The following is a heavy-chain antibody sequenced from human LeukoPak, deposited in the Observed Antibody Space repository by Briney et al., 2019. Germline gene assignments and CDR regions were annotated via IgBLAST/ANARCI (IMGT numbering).Heavy chain of an antibody. CDR3: ARESGYSFDF. CDR2: ISYDGSNK. V-gene: IGHV3-30-3*01. CDR1: GFTFSSYA. Sequence: GGSLRLSCAASGFTFSSYAMSWVRQAPGKGLEWVAVISYDGSNKYYADSVKGRFTISRDNSKNTLYLQMNSLRAEDTAVYYCARESGYSFDFWGQGTLVTVSS. J-gene: IGHJ4*02. D-gene: IGHD6-13*01.